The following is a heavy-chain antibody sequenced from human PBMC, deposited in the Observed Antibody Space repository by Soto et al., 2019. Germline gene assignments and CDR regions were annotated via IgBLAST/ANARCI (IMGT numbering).Heavy chain of an antibody. CDR3: ARDRRYFDWLPSLEH. CDR1: GFTFSTYG. D-gene: IGHD3-9*01. CDR2: ISYDGIQK. J-gene: IGHJ4*02. V-gene: IGHV3-30*03. Sequence: GSLRLSCTDSGFTFSTYGMHWVRQAPGKGLEWVAVISYDGIQKYYADFVEGRFTISRDNSEKTLYLQMNSLRPEDTAVYYCARDRRYFDWLPSLEHWGQGT.